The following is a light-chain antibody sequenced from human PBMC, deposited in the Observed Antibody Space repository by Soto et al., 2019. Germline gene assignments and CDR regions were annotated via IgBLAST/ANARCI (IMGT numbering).Light chain of an antibody. CDR2: DIF. Sequence: IIMTQSPATLSVSPGERATLSWRASQSVGSDLAWYQKKPGKAPRLVIYDIFTRATGVPTRISGSGYGTELTLTISSMKSEDFAVYQCQQYNSWTLTFGGGTKVDIK. J-gene: IGKJ4*01. CDR1: QSVGSD. CDR3: QQYNSWTLT. V-gene: IGKV3D-15*01.